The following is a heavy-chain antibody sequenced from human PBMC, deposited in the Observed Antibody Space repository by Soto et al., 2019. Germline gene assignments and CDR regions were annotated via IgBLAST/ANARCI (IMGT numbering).Heavy chain of an antibody. J-gene: IGHJ4*02. V-gene: IGHV1-2*04. CDR1: GYTFTGYY. CDR3: ARAYGSGSYENRANNFDY. Sequence: ASVKVSCKASGYTFTGYYMHWVRQAPGQGLEWMGWINPNSGGTNYAQKFQGWVTMTRDTSISTAYMELSRLRSDDTAVYYCARAYGSGSYENRANNFDYWGQGTLVTVSS. CDR2: INPNSGGT. D-gene: IGHD3-10*01.